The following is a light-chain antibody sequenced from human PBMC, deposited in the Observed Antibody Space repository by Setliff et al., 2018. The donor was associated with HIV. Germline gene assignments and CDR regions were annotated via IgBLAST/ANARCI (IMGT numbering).Light chain of an antibody. J-gene: IGLJ1*01. V-gene: IGLV2-23*01. CDR2: QAT. Sequence: QSALTQPASVSGSPGQPMTISCTGTSSDIGRYNLVSWYKQYRGKAPKHIIYQATKPPSGVSNRFSGSKSGNTASLRISGLQAEDEADYYCCSNTGRNTYVIGSGTKVTVL. CDR1: SSDIGRYNL. CDR3: CSNTGRNTYV.